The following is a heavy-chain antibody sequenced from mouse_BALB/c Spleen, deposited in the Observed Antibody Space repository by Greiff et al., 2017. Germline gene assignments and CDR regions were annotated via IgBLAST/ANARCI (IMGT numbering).Heavy chain of an antibody. CDR2: INPNNGGT. CDR3: ARSSMILDY. D-gene: IGHD2-3*01. CDR1: GYTFTDYN. J-gene: IGHJ2*01. V-gene: IGHV1-18*01. Sequence: EVQVVESGPELVKPGASVKIPCKASGYTFTDYNMDWVKQSHGKSLEWIGDINPNNGGTIYNQKFKGKATLTVDKSSSTAYMELRSLTSEDTAVYYCARSSMILDYWGQGTTLTVSS.